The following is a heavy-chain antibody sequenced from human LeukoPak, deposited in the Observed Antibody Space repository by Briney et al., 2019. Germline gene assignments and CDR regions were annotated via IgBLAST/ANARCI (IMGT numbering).Heavy chain of an antibody. CDR1: GGSIRSGSYY. D-gene: IGHD5-12*01. CDR2: VSTSGSA. CDR3: ARDGAYSGYEYDY. J-gene: IGHJ4*02. V-gene: IGHV4-61*09. Sequence: SQTLSLTCTVSGGSIRSGSYYGSWIRQPAGKGLEWIGHVSTSGSANFTPSIKSRVTISVDTSKNQFSLKLNSVTAADTAVYYCARDGAYSGYEYDYWGQGTLVTVSS.